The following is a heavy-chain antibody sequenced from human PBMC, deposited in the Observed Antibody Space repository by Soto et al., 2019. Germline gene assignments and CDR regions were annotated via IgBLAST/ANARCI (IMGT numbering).Heavy chain of an antibody. J-gene: IGHJ4*02. CDR3: ARANHLELAYFDY. CDR1: GYTVTSYA. V-gene: IGHV1-3*01. CDR2: INAGNGNT. D-gene: IGHD1-7*01. Sequence: QVQLVQSGAEVKKPGASVKVSCKASGYTVTSYAMHWVRQAPGQRLEWMGWINAGNGNTKYSQKFQGRVTITRDTSASTAYMELSSLRSEDTAVYYCARANHLELAYFDYWGQGTLVTVSS.